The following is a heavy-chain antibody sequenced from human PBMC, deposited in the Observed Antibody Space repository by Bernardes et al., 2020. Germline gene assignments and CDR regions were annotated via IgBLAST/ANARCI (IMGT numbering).Heavy chain of an antibody. V-gene: IGHV3-48*03. CDR3: ARIGGFGSGWYSDY. J-gene: IGHJ4*02. D-gene: IGHD6-19*01. CDR2: IRSSGTTT. CDR1: GFTFSSHE. Sequence: GGSLRLSCAASGFTFSSHEMNWVRQAPGRGLEWVSSIRSSGTTTNYADSVKGRFTVSRDNAKNSLYLQMNSLGPEDTAVYFCARIGGFGSGWYSDYWGQGTLVTVSS.